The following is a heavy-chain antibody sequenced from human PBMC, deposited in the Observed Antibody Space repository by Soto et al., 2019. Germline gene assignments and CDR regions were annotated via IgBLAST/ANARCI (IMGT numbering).Heavy chain of an antibody. Sequence: QVRLVESGGGVVQPGRSLRLSCEASGFTFSSYGIHWVRQAPGKGLEWVAVIWYDGGNKYYADSVKGRFSISRDNSKNTLYLLMNSLRAEDTAVYYCARGHGVATTMGWFDPWGQGTLVTVSS. J-gene: IGHJ5*02. CDR2: IWYDGGNK. CDR1: GFTFSSYG. D-gene: IGHD5-12*01. V-gene: IGHV3-33*01. CDR3: ARGHGVATTMGWFDP.